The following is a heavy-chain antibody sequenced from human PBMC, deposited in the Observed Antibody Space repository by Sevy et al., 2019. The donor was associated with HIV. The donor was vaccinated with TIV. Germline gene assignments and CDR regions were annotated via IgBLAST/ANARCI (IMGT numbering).Heavy chain of an antibody. D-gene: IGHD2-15*01. CDR3: AKGYCSGGSCPRDYYYGMDV. V-gene: IGHV3-21*04. CDR1: GFTFSSYS. J-gene: IGHJ6*02. CDR2: ISSSSSYI. Sequence: GGSLRLSCAASGFTFSSYSMNWVRQAPGKGLEWVSSISSSSSYIYYADSVKGRFTISRDNAKNSLYLQMNSLRADDTAVYYCAKGYCSGGSCPRDYYYGMDVWGQGTTVTVSS.